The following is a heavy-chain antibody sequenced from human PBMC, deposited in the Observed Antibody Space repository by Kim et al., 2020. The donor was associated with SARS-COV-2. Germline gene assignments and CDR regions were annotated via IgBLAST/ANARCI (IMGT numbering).Heavy chain of an antibody. Sequence: GGSLRLSCAASGFTFSNAWMRWVRQAPGKGLEWVGPIKSKTDGGTTDYVAPVNGRFTISRDDSKNTLYLQMNSLKTEDTAVYYCTTLLRYFDWLAVKYYYYGMYVWGQGTTGTFSS. CDR3: TTLLRYFDWLAVKYYYYGMYV. V-gene: IGHV3-15*01. D-gene: IGHD3-9*01. J-gene: IGHJ6*02. CDR2: IKSKTDGGTT. CDR1: GFTFSNAW.